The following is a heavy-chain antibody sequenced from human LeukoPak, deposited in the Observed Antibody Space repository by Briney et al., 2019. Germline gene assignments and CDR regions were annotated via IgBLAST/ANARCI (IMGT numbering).Heavy chain of an antibody. CDR1: GYAFTAYY. J-gene: IGHJ4*02. V-gene: IGHV1-2*02. CDR3: ARGGYFDSSGWDY. D-gene: IGHD3-22*01. CDR2: INPNSGGT. Sequence: ASVNVSCKVSGYAFTAYYMHWVRQAPGQGLEWMGWINPNSGGTNYAQIFQGRVTMTRDTSINTAYMELSRLRSDDTAVYYCARGGYFDSSGWDYWGQGTLVTVSS.